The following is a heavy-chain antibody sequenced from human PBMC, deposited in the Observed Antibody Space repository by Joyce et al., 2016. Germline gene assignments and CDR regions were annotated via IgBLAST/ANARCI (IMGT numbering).Heavy chain of an antibody. J-gene: IGHJ4*02. CDR2: VSGFNGNA. V-gene: IGHV1-18*01. CDR1: GFTFTQYG. Sequence: QVQLVQSGAEVKKPGASVKVSCKASGFTFTQYGFTWVRQTPGQVLEWMGCVSGFNGNANYAQKFQDRVTMTTDTSTNTVFMELRSLTSDDTAVYYCSRDHYSSPSYWGQGTLVTVSS. D-gene: IGHD3-22*01. CDR3: SRDHYSSPSY.